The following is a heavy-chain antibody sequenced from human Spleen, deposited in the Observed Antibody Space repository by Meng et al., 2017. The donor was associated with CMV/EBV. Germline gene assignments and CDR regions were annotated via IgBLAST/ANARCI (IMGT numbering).Heavy chain of an antibody. V-gene: IGHV1-46*01. J-gene: IGHJ4*02. Sequence: TFIDQYLYWVRQAPGQGLEWVGMINPSGGRTSFAPKFKGRVTVTSDTSTSTVYMELSSLRSEDTAVFYCARVIGQFSGPDFWSGYFDYWGQGTLVTVSS. D-gene: IGHD3-3*01. CDR2: INPSGGRT. CDR1: TFIDQY. CDR3: ARVIGQFSGPDFWSGYFDY.